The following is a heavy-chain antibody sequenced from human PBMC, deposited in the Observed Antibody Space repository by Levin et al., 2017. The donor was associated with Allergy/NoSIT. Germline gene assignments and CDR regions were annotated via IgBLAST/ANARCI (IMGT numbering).Heavy chain of an antibody. CDR2: IYYSGST. D-gene: IGHD2-15*01. J-gene: IGHJ4*02. V-gene: IGHV4-39*01. CDR1: GGSISSSSYY. CDR3: ARQGRYCSGGSCYPDY. Sequence: SETLSLTCTVSGGSISSSSYYWGWIRQPPGTGLEWIGSIYYSGSTYYNPSLKSRVTISVDTSKNQFSLKLSSVTAADTAVYYCARQGRYCSGGSCYPDYWGQGTLVTVSS.